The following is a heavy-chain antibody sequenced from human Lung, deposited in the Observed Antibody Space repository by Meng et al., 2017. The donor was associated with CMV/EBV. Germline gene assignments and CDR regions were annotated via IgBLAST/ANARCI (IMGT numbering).Heavy chain of an antibody. Sequence: LTKGWMSWVRQAPGKGLEWVGRIKTKTEGGTTDYAAPVKGRFTVSRDDSKNTLYLQMNSLKTEDTAVYYCTTDPRYCSSTSCHFDYWGQGTLVTVSS. J-gene: IGHJ4*02. CDR3: TTDPRYCSSTSCHFDY. CDR2: IKTKTEGGTT. V-gene: IGHV3-15*01. D-gene: IGHD2-2*01. CDR1: LTKGW.